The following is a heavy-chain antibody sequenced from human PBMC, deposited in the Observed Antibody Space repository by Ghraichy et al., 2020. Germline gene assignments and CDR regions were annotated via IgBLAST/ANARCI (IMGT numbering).Heavy chain of an antibody. Sequence: SETLSLTCAVYGGSFSGYYWSWIRQPPGKGLEWIGEINHSGSTNYNPSLKSRVTISVDTSKNQFSLKLSSVTAADTAVYYCARGRAKIPKKGPWGFLPLDYWGQGTLVTVSS. CDR1: GGSFSGYY. CDR3: ARGRAKIPKKGPWGFLPLDY. J-gene: IGHJ4*02. D-gene: IGHD3-3*01. CDR2: INHSGST. V-gene: IGHV4-34*01.